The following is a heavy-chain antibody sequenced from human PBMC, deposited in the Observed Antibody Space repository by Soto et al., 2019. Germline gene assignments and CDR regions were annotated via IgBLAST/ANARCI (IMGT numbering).Heavy chain of an antibody. Sequence: QLQLQESGSGLVKPSQTLSLTCAVSGGSISSGGYSWSWIRQPPGKGLEWIGYIYHSGSTYYNPSLKSRVTISVDRSKNQFFLKLSSVTAADTAVYYCARALRFHVVPSGAFDIWGQGTMVTVSS. D-gene: IGHD3-3*01. CDR2: IYHSGST. CDR3: ARALRFHVVPSGAFDI. J-gene: IGHJ3*02. CDR1: GGSISSGGYS. V-gene: IGHV4-30-2*01.